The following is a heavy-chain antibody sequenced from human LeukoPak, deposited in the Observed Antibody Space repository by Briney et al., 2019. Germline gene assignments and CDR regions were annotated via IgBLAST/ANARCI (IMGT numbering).Heavy chain of an antibody. CDR3: AKDGVRFGELYYFDY. V-gene: IGHV3-30*02. CDR1: GFTFSSYG. Sequence: GGSLRLSCAASGFTFSSYGMHWVRQAPGKGLEWVAFIRYDGSNKYYADSVKGRFTISRDNSKSTLYLQMNSLGAEDTAVYYCAKDGVRFGELYYFDYWGQGTLVTVSS. D-gene: IGHD3-10*01. CDR2: IRYDGSNK. J-gene: IGHJ4*02.